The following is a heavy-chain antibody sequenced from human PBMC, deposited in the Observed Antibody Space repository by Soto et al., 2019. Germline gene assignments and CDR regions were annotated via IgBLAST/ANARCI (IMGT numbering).Heavy chain of an antibody. D-gene: IGHD6-13*01. J-gene: IGHJ6*03. CDR2: INHSGST. V-gene: IGHV4-34*01. CDR3: ARLVLGRAAAEYYYYYDMDV. CDR1: GGYFSGYY. Sequence: SETLSLSCAVYGGYFSGYYWSWIRQPPGKGQERIGEINHSGSTNFNPSLKSRVTISVDTSKNQFSLKLSSVTAADTAVYYFARLVLGRAAAEYYYYYDMDVWDKWTMFTVAS.